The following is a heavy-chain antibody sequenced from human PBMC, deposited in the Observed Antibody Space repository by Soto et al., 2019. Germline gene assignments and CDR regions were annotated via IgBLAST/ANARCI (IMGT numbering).Heavy chain of an antibody. Sequence: SLTCTVSGGSINSDHYYWSWLRQPPGKGLEWLGYISYSGSTYYNPSLKSRIVISVDTSKNQFSLKLISVTAADTAVYYCARAYDFWNGYYSAQYYFDFWGQGTLVTVSS. D-gene: IGHD3-3*01. CDR1: GGSINSDHYY. J-gene: IGHJ4*02. CDR3: ARAYDFWNGYYSAQYYFDF. CDR2: ISYSGST. V-gene: IGHV4-30-4*01.